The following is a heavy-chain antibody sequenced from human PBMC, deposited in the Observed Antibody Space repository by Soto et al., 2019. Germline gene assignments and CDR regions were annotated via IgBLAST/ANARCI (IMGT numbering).Heavy chain of an antibody. D-gene: IGHD3-16*01. V-gene: IGHV3-11*06. CDR3: ARESGPPSLGSYVGY. Sequence: QVQLVESGGGLVKPGGSLRLSCAASGFTFSDYYMSWIRQAPGKGLEWVSYISSSSSYTNYADSVKGRFTISRDNAKNSLYLQMNSLRAEDTAVYYCARESGPPSLGSYVGYWGQGTLVTVSS. CDR2: ISSSSSYT. CDR1: GFTFSDYY. J-gene: IGHJ4*02.